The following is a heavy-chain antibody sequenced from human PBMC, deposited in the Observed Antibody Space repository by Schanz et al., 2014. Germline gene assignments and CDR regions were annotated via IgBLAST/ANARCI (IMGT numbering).Heavy chain of an antibody. J-gene: IGHJ6*02. V-gene: IGHV4-59*08. CDR2: MYHSGST. CDR1: GGSISSHF. CDR3: ARHSGYYYYYGMDV. Sequence: QVQLQESGPGLVKPSETLSLTCTVSGGSISSHFWSWIRQPPGKGLEWIGYMYHSGSTYYNPSLRSGVTISVDPPKNRFPLKLTSVTAADTAVYYCARHSGYYYYYGMDVWGQGTTVTVSS.